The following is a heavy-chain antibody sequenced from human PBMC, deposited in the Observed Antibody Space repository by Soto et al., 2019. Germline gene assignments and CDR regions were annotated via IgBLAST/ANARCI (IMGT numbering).Heavy chain of an antibody. V-gene: IGHV3-30*18. CDR1: GFTFSISG. CDR3: AKASTQAPHYLDS. Sequence: QVHLVESGGGVVQPGRSLRLSCAASGFTFSISGMHWVRQAPGKGLEWVTVLSYDSRDESYADSVKGRFFISRDNSKNTLFLLMNGLRPDDTAVYYCAKASTQAPHYLDSWGQGTLVTVSS. J-gene: IGHJ4*02. CDR2: LSYDSRDE.